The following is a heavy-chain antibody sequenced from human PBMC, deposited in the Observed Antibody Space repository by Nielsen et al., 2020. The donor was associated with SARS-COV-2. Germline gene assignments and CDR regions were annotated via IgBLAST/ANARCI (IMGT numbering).Heavy chain of an antibody. Sequence: ASVKVSCKASGYTFTSYAMNWVRQSPGQGLEWMGWINTNTGNPTYAQGFTGRFVFSLDTSVSTAYLQISSLKAEDTAVYYCARDFSIWSGEFLEDNVPIYYYYGMDVWGQGTTVTVSS. CDR1: GYTFTSYA. V-gene: IGHV7-4-1*02. CDR3: ARDFSIWSGEFLEDNVPIYYYYGMDV. J-gene: IGHJ6*02. D-gene: IGHD3-10*01. CDR2: INTNTGNP.